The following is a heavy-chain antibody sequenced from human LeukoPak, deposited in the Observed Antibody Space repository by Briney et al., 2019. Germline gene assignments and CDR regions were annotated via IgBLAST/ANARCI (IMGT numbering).Heavy chain of an antibody. D-gene: IGHD2-15*01. CDR1: GGTFSSYA. J-gene: IGHJ6*02. CDR3: ASWFRYCSGGSRYNGMDV. CDR2: IIPIFGIA. V-gene: IGHV1-69*04. Sequence: SVKVSCKASGGTFSSYAISWVRQAPGQGLEWMGRIIPIFGIANYAQKFQGRVTITADKSTSTAYMELSSLRSEDTAVYYCASWFRYCSGGSRYNGMDVWGQGTTVTVSS.